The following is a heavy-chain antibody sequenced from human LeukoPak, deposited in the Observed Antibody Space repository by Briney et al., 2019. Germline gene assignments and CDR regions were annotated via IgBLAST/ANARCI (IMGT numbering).Heavy chain of an antibody. V-gene: IGHV4-34*01. Sequence: SETLSLTCAVYGGSFSGYYWSWIRQPPRKGLEWIGEINHSGSTNYNPSLKSRVTISVDTSKNQFSLKLSSVTAADTAVYYCARGRFLEWFPMYYFDYWGQGTLVTVSS. J-gene: IGHJ4*02. CDR3: ARGRFLEWFPMYYFDY. CDR2: INHSGST. D-gene: IGHD3-3*01. CDR1: GGSFSGYY.